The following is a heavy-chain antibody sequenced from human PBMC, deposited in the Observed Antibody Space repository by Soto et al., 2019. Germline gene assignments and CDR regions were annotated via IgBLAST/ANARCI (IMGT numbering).Heavy chain of an antibody. CDR1: GYSFNTYW. CDR2: IYPGDSDT. Sequence: EVQLVQSGAEVKKPGESLKISCKASGYSFNTYWIGWVRQLPGKGLEWMGIIYPGDSDTRYSPSFQGQVTISADKSITTVYLQWNSLKASDTAIYYCARPRYYDSSGFFNFDYWGQGTLVTVSS. D-gene: IGHD3-22*01. J-gene: IGHJ4*02. CDR3: ARPRYYDSSGFFNFDY. V-gene: IGHV5-51*01.